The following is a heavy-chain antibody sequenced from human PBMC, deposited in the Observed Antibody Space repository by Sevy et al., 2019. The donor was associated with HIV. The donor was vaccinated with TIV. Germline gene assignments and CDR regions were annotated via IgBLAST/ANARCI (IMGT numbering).Heavy chain of an antibody. CDR1: GFTFSSYE. J-gene: IGHJ4*02. Sequence: GGSLRLSCAASGFTFSSYEMNWVRQAPGKGLEWVSYISNSGTTISYSDSVRGRFTISRDNARNSLYLQTNSLRGEDTAVYYCARDLPPSATTVAHFDHWGQGTLVTVSS. V-gene: IGHV3-48*03. CDR3: ARDLPPSATTVAHFDH. CDR2: ISNSGTTI. D-gene: IGHD4-17*01.